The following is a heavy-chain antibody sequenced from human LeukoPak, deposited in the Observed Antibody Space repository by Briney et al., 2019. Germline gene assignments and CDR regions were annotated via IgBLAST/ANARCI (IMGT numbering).Heavy chain of an antibody. CDR3: AKDFVVVVPAAIEAHGGYYFDY. D-gene: IGHD2-2*01. Sequence: GGSLRLSCAASGFTFSSYAMSWVRQAPGKGLEWVSAISGSGGSTYYADSVKGRFTISRGNSKNTLYLQMNSLRAEDTAVYYCAKDFVVVVPAAIEAHGGYYFDYWGQGTLVTVSS. CDR1: GFTFSSYA. J-gene: IGHJ4*02. V-gene: IGHV3-23*01. CDR2: ISGSGGST.